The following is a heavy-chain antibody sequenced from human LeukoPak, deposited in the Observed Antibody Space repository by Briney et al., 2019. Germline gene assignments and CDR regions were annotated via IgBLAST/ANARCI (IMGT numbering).Heavy chain of an antibody. D-gene: IGHD2/OR15-2a*01. CDR2: ISYDGSNK. Sequence: GGSLRLSCAASEFTFSSYAMHWVRQAPGKGLEWVAVISYDGSNKYYADSVKGRFTISRDNSKNTVYLQMNSLRAEDTAVYSCAKGSYNCNGNSCPQYYYYMDVWGKGTTVTVSS. J-gene: IGHJ6*03. CDR1: EFTFSSYA. CDR3: AKGSYNCNGNSCPQYYYYMDV. V-gene: IGHV3-30-3*01.